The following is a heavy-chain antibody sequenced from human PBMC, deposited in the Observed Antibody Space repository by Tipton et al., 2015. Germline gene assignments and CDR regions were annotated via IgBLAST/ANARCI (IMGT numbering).Heavy chain of an antibody. CDR3: AKSTYCGGDCSPDNDAFDI. CDR1: GDSVSSNSAA. V-gene: IGHV6-1*01. CDR2: TYFRSQWYS. J-gene: IGHJ3*02. D-gene: IGHD2-21*02. Sequence: GLVKPSQTLSLTCVISGDSVSSNSAAWHWIRRSPSRGLEWLGRTYFRSQWYSDYAVSVKSRVIINPDTSKNQFSLQLKSVTPEDTAVYYCAKSTYCGGDCSPDNDAFDIWGQGTMVTVSS.